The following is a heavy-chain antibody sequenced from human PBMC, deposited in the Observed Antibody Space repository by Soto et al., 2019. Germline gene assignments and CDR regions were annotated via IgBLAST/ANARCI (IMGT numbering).Heavy chain of an antibody. J-gene: IGHJ6*02. D-gene: IGHD3-16*01. CDR2: ISSSSIYI. Sequence: RLSCAASGFPFSVYSMNWVRQAPGKGLEWVSSISSSSIYIYYTDSVKGRFTISRDNAKNSLYLQMNNLRAEDTAVYYCARSVYTNYYDYYGLDVWGQGTTVTVSS. CDR1: GFPFSVYS. V-gene: IGHV3-21*01. CDR3: ARSVYTNYYDYYGLDV.